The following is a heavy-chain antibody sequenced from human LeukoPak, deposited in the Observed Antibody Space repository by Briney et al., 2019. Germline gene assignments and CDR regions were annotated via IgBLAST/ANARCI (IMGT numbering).Heavy chain of an antibody. CDR1: GGSISSGDYY. D-gene: IGHD5-12*01. Sequence: SQTLSLTRTVSGGSISSGDYYWSWIRQPPGKGLEWIGYIYYSGSTYYNPSLKSRVTISVDTSKNQFSLKLSSVTAADTAVYYCARYVDIVATIGFDPWGQGTLVTVSS. V-gene: IGHV4-30-4*01. J-gene: IGHJ5*02. CDR2: IYYSGST. CDR3: ARYVDIVATIGFDP.